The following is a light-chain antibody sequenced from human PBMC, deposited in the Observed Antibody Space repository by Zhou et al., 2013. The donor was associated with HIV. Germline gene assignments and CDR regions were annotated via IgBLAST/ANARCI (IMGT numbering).Light chain of an antibody. CDR2: GAS. V-gene: IGKV3-15*01. CDR3: QQYNKWPPCT. J-gene: IGKJ2*02. Sequence: IVMTQSPATLSLSPGETATLSCRASQTLDTNLAWYQQQPGQAPRLLIYGASTRATGIPARFSGSGSGTDFTLTISSLQSEDFAVYYCQQYNKWPPCTFGQRTKLEIK. CDR1: QTLDTN.